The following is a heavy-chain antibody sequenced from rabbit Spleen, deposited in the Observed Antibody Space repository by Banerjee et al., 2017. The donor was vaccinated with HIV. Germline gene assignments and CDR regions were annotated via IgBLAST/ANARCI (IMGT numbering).Heavy chain of an antibody. V-gene: IGHV1S45*01. J-gene: IGHJ4*01. D-gene: IGHD8-1*01. CDR1: GVSFSSGYD. CDR2: IYTGNGKT. Sequence: EQLVESGGGLVQPEGSLTLTCKASGVSFSSGYDMCWVRQAPGKGLEWIGCIYTGNGKTYYASWAKGRFTISKTSSTTVTLQMTSLTAADTATYFCAREDGGGGYDFKLWGPGTLVTVS. CDR3: AREDGGGGYDFKL.